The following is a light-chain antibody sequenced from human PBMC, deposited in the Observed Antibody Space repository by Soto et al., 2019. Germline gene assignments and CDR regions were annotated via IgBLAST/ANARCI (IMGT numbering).Light chain of an antibody. CDR3: QQSNNWTGT. Sequence: ELVLRQSPVTLSLSPGEIATLSCRASQSVSSRYLAWYQQKPGRAPRXXXFGASTRATGIPARFSGSGAGTEFTLTISSLQYEDFAVYYCQQSNNWTGTFGQGTKVDIK. CDR2: GAS. J-gene: IGKJ1*01. V-gene: IGKV3-15*01. CDR1: QSVSSRY.